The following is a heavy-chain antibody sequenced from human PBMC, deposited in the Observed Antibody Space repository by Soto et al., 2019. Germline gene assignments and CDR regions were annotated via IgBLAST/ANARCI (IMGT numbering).Heavy chain of an antibody. CDR2: MNPNSGNT. Sequence: TGQGLEWMGWMNPNSGNTGYAQKFQGRVTMTRNTSISTAYMELSSLRSDDTAVYYCARDRGSSGWYSFDSWGQGTLVTVSS. J-gene: IGHJ4*02. V-gene: IGHV1-8*01. D-gene: IGHD6-19*01. CDR3: ARDRGSSGWYSFDS.